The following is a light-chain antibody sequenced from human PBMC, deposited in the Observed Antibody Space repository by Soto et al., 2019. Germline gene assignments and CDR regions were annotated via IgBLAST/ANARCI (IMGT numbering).Light chain of an antibody. Sequence: AIQMTQSPSSLSASVGDRVTITCRASQGIKNDVAWYQQKPGKAPKLLIYAASTLQSGVPPRFSGSGSGTDFTLTISSLQPEDFAAYYCQQYNSYSYTFGQGTKLEIK. CDR2: AAS. CDR1: QGIKND. CDR3: QQYNSYSYT. J-gene: IGKJ2*01. V-gene: IGKV1-6*01.